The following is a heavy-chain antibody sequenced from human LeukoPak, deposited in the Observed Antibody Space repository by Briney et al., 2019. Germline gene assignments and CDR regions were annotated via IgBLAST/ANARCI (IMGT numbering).Heavy chain of an antibody. CDR2: ISGSGGGT. D-gene: IGHD3-10*01. CDR3: AKDLRFGDSPGNRFDY. Sequence: GGSLRLSCAASGFTFTGYAMTWVRQAPRKGLDWVSAISGSGGGTYYADSVKGRFTISRDNSKNTLYLQMNSLRAEDTAVYYCAKDLRFGDSPGNRFDYWGQGTLVTVSS. V-gene: IGHV3-23*01. CDR1: GFTFTGYA. J-gene: IGHJ4*02.